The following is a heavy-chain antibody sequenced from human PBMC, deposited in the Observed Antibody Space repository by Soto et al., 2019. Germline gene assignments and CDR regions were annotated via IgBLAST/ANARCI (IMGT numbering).Heavy chain of an antibody. D-gene: IGHD4-17*01. CDR1: GFTLSTSS. Sequence: GGSLRLSCGASGFTLSTSSMNWVRQAPGKGLEWVSYISSSGNTIYYADSVRGRFTISRDIAKNSLYLQMNSLRDEDTAVYFCARDLSDYAKYYFDYWGQGALVTVYS. CDR2: ISSSGNTI. CDR3: ARDLSDYAKYYFDY. J-gene: IGHJ4*02. V-gene: IGHV3-48*02.